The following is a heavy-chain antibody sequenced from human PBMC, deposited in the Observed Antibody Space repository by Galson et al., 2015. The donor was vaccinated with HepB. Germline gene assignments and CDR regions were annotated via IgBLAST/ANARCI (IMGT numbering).Heavy chain of an antibody. J-gene: IGHJ4*02. CDR3: AHRDSSGWYYFDS. CDR2: IYWNADK. Sequence: PALVKPTQTLTLTCTCSGFSLSTSGVGVGWIRQPPGKALEWLALIYWNADKRYRPSVKSRVTITKDTSKNQVVLTLTNMDPVDTATYYCAHRDSSGWYYFDSWGRGTLVAVSS. V-gene: IGHV2-5*01. CDR1: GFSLSTSGVG. D-gene: IGHD6-19*01.